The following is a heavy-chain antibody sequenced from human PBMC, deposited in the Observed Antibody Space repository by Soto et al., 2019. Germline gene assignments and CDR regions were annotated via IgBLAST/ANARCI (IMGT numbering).Heavy chain of an antibody. J-gene: IGHJ4*02. CDR1: GFTFSDYW. D-gene: IGHD1-1*01. Sequence: EVQLVEFGGGLVQPGGSLRLSCAASGFTFSDYWMSWVRQAPGKGLECVASIKYDGSAKYYVDSVKGRFTISRDNAKNSFYLQMNSLRVEDTAVYYCARRNLFDYWGQGTLVTVSS. V-gene: IGHV3-7*01. CDR3: ARRNLFDY. CDR2: IKYDGSAK.